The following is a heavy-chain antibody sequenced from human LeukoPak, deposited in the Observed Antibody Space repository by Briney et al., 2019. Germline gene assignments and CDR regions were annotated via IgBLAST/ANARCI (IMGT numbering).Heavy chain of an antibody. CDR3: AREFRASSGYYFNYYYGMDV. Sequence: GASVKVSCKASGYTFTSYYMHWVRQAPGQGLEWMGMINPSGGSTSYAQKFQGRVTMTRDTSTSTVYMELSSLTSEDTAVYYCAREFRASSGYYFNYYYGMDVWGQGTTVTVSS. CDR1: GYTFTSYY. J-gene: IGHJ6*02. V-gene: IGHV1-46*01. CDR2: INPSGGST. D-gene: IGHD3-22*01.